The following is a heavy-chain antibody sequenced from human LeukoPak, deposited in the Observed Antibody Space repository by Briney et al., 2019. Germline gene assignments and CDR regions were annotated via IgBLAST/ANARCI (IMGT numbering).Heavy chain of an antibody. CDR2: ISYDGSNK. D-gene: IGHD1-26*01. CDR3: AKDITAALGSH. Sequence: GGTLRLSCAASGFSFSSYAINWVRQAPGKGLEWVAVISYDGSNKYYADSVKGRFTISRDNPKNTLYLQMNSLRAEDTAVYYCAKDITAALGSHWGQGTLVTVSS. V-gene: IGHV3-30*18. CDR1: GFSFSSYA. J-gene: IGHJ4*02.